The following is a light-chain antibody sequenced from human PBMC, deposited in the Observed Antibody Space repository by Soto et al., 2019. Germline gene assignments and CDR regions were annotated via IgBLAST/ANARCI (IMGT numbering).Light chain of an antibody. CDR2: DAS. V-gene: IGKV3-11*01. J-gene: IGKJ4*01. CDR1: QSVSSY. Sequence: EIVLTQSPATLSLSPGERATLSCRASQSVSSYLAWYQQKPGQAPRLLIYDASNRATGIPARFSCSGSGTVFTLTISSLEPEDFAVYYCQQRSTWLTFGGGTKVEIK. CDR3: QQRSTWLT.